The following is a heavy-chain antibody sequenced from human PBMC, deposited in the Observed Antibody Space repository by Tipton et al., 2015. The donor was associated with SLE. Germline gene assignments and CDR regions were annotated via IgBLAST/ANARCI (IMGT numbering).Heavy chain of an antibody. CDR2: TYAGTAT. D-gene: IGHD3-10*01. CDR1: GFTFTKYA. CDR3: ARISYGDYPDD. J-gene: IGHJ4*02. Sequence: FLRLSCAASGFTFTKYAFGWVRQAPGKGREWVSMTYAGTATYYADSVKGRFTISRDNSKDTLFLQMNSLRAEDTAIYYCARISYGDYPDDWGQGALVTVSS. V-gene: IGHV3-23*03.